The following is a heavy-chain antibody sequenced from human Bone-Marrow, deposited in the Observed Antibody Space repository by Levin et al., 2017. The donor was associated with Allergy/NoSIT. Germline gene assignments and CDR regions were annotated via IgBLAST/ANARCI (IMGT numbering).Heavy chain of an antibody. J-gene: IGHJ4*02. D-gene: IGHD6-19*01. CDR2: ISGSGVTT. CDR1: GFTFDVYD. CDR3: AKWSVAVAGNVGYFDS. Sequence: GGSLRLSCAASGFTFDVYDMSWVRQAPGKGLEWVSGISGSGVTTYYADSVKGRFTISRDNSRNRLFLQVKSLRAEDTAVYYCAKWSVAVAGNVGYFDSWGQGTLVTVSS. V-gene: IGHV3-23*01.